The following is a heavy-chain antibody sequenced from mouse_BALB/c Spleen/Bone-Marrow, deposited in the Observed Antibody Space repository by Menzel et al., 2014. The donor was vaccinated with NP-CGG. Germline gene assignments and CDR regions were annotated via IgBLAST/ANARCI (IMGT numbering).Heavy chain of an antibody. Sequence: QVQLQQSGAELMKPGASVKISCKATGYTFSSYWIEWVKQRPGHGLEWIGEILPGSGSTNYNERFKGKATFTADTSSNTAYMLLSSLTSEDSAVYYCAREDGLWYFDVWGAGTTVTVSS. CDR3: AREDGLWYFDV. CDR2: ILPGSGST. CDR1: GYTFSSYW. D-gene: IGHD1-1*01. V-gene: IGHV1-9*01. J-gene: IGHJ1*01.